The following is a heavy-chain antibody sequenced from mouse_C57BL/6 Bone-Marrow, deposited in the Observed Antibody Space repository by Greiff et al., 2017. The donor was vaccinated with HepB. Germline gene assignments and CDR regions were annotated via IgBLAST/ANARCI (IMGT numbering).Heavy chain of an antibody. CDR2: IHPNSGST. Sequence: QVHVKQPGAELVKPGASVKLSCKASGYTFTSYWMHWVKQRPGQGLEWIGMIHPNSGSTNYNEKFKSKATLTVDKSSSTAYMQLSSLTSEDSAVYYCALYYGNYWYFDVWGTGTTVTVSS. D-gene: IGHD2-1*01. V-gene: IGHV1-64*01. J-gene: IGHJ1*03. CDR3: ALYYGNYWYFDV. CDR1: GYTFTSYW.